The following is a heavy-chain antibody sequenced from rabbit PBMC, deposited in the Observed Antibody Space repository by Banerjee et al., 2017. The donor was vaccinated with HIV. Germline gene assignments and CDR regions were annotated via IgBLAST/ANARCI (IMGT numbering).Heavy chain of an antibody. J-gene: IGHJ3*01. Sequence: QQQLVEYGGDLVQPEGSLTLTCTASGFSFSSTYWICWVRQTPGKGLEWIACIYAGSSGSTYYASWAKGRFTISKTSSTTVTLQMTGLTAADTATYFCARDFGGYYRLDLWGPGTLVTVS. CDR1: GFSFSSTYW. CDR3: ARDFGGYYRLDL. CDR2: IYAGSSGST. V-gene: IGHV1S45*01. D-gene: IGHD1-1*01.